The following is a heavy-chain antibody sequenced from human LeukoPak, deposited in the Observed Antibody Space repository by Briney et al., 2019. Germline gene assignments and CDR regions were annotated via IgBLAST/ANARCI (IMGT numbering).Heavy chain of an antibody. CDR3: ARERRDTAPHLGYYYYMDV. CDR2: INTNTGNP. Sequence: EASVKVSCKASGGTFSSYAISWVRQAPGQGLEWMGWINTNTGNPTYAQGFTGRFVFSLDTSVSTAYLQISSLKAEDTAVYYCARERRDTAPHLGYYYYMDVWGKGTTVTVSS. V-gene: IGHV7-4-1*02. D-gene: IGHD5-18*01. J-gene: IGHJ6*03. CDR1: GGTFSSYA.